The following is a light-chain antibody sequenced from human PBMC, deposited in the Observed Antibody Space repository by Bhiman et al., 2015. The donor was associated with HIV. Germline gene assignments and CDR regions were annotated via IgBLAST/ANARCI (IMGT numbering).Light chain of an antibody. CDR1: SSNIGGNA. CDR2: SNT. Sequence: QSVLTQPPSASGTAGQRVTISCSGSSSNIGGNAVNWYLQFPGTAPKLLIYSNTQRPSGVPDRFSGSQSGTSASLAISGLQAEDEADYFCQSYDNSLSALVFGTGTKVSVL. CDR3: QSYDNSLSALV. V-gene: IGLV1-44*01. J-gene: IGLJ1*01.